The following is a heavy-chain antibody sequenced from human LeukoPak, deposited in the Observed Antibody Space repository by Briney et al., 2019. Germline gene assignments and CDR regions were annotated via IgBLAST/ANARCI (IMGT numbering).Heavy chain of an antibody. D-gene: IGHD2-8*01. CDR2: INPSGGST. CDR1: GYNFFSYY. V-gene: IGHV1-46*01. Sequence: GASVKVSCKASGYNFFSYYMHWVRQAPGQGLEWMGIINPSGGSTSYAQKFQDRVTMTRDTSTSTVYMELSSLKSEDTAAYYCAREEVVLVDAVRYYYYGVDVWGQGTTVTVSS. CDR3: AREEVVLVDAVRYYYYGVDV. J-gene: IGHJ6*02.